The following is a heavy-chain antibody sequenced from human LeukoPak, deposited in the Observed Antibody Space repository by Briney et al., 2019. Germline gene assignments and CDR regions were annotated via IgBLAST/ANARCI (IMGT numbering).Heavy chain of an antibody. CDR1: GFTFRNYW. CDR2: IKQDGREK. J-gene: IGHJ4*02. D-gene: IGHD2-2*01. V-gene: IGHV3-7*03. CDR3: ARLQFRVGSCSSSSCRAFDY. Sequence: PGGSLRLSCVASGFTFRNYWMSWVRQAPGKGLEWVANIKQDGREKYYVDSVKDRFTISRDNAKNSLFLQMNSLRAEDTAVYYCARLQFRVGSCSSSSCRAFDYWGQGTLITVSS.